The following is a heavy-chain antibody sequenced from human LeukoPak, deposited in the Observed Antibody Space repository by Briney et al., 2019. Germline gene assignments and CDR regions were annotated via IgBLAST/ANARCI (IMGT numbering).Heavy chain of an antibody. V-gene: IGHV3-64D*06. CDR3: VKESGFMVAPNSAFDI. Sequence: PGGSLRLSCSASGFTFNSYPVHWVRQAPGKGLEYVSGISRNGGSTYYADSVKGRFTIFRDNSKNTLYLQMSSLRAEDTAVYYCVKESGFMVAPNSAFDIWGQGTMVTVSS. J-gene: IGHJ3*02. D-gene: IGHD4/OR15-4a*01. CDR1: GFTFNSYP. CDR2: ISRNGGST.